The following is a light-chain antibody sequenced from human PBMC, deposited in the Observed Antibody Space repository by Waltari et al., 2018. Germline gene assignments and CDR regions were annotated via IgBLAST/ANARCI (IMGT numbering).Light chain of an antibody. V-gene: IGLV2-14*03. CDR2: DVS. CDR3: SSYTSSSTRG. Sequence: QSALTQPASVSGSPGQSITISCTGTSSDVGGYHYVSWYQQHPGKAPKRMIYDVSNRPSGVSNRFSGCKSGNTASLTICGLQAEDEADYYCSSYTSSSTRGFGTGTKVTVL. CDR1: SSDVGGYHY. J-gene: IGLJ1*01.